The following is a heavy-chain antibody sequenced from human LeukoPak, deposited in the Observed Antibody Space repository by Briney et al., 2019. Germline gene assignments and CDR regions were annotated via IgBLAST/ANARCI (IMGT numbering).Heavy chain of an antibody. V-gene: IGHV3-53*01. D-gene: IGHD3-10*01. Sequence: GGSLRLSCAASGFTVSSNYMSWVRQAPGKGLEWVSVIYSGGSTYYADSVKGRFTISRDNSKNTLYLQMNSLRAEDGALYYCAKGKYGSGNYVSQTSPIDYWGQGTLVTVSS. CDR2: IYSGGST. J-gene: IGHJ4*02. CDR3: AKGKYGSGNYVSQTSPIDY. CDR1: GFTVSSNY.